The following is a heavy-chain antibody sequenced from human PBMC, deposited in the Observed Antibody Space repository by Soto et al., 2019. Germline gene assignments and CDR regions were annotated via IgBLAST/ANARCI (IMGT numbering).Heavy chain of an antibody. CDR2: IYYSGST. Sequence: TLSLTCTVSGGSVSSGSYYWSWIRQPPGKGLEWIGYIYYSGSTNYNPSLKSRVTISVDTSKNYFSLELNSVTAADTAVYYCATTNGAYSYDSVSWCQGTLVTVSS. CDR1: GGSVSSGSYY. V-gene: IGHV4-61*03. CDR3: ATTNGAYSYDSVS. J-gene: IGHJ5*02. D-gene: IGHD3-22*01.